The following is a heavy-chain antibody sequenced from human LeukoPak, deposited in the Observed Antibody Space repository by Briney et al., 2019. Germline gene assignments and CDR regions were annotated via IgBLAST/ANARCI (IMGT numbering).Heavy chain of an antibody. CDR2: INPNSGDT. CDR3: ARDGAFDI. J-gene: IGHJ3*02. V-gene: IGHV1-2*02. CDR1: GYTFTDYY. Sequence: ASVKVCCKASGYTFTDYYMNWVRQAPGQGLEWMGWINPNSGDTNSAQKFQGRVTMTRDTSINTAYMELSRLRSDDTAVYYCARDGAFDIWGQGTMVTVSS.